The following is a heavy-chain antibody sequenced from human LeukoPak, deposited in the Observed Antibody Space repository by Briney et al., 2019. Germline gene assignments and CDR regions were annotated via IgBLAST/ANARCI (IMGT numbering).Heavy chain of an antibody. CDR2: LSPSGGIT. CDR3: AKGGLHYHDSNPIDY. J-gene: IGHJ4*02. CDR1: GFTFSTHA. V-gene: IGHV3-23*01. D-gene: IGHD3-22*01. Sequence: QPGGSLRLSCAASGFTFSTHAMSWVRQAPGKGLEWVSALSPSGGITYYDDSVKGRFTISRDNSKNTLYLQMNSLRAEDTAVYYCAKGGLHYHDSNPIDYWGQGTLVTVSS.